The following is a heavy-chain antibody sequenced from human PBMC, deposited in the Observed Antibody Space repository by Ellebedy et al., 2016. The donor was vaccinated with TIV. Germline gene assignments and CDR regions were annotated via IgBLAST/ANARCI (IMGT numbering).Heavy chain of an antibody. J-gene: IGHJ5*02. V-gene: IGHV3-48*04. D-gene: IGHD3-10*01. Sequence: GESLKISCAASGFTFNNFGMNWVRQAPGKGLEWISYISSSGSTIYYSDSVKGRFTISRDNANNSLNLQMNSLRAEDKAVYYCARSITLVRGVSGLGWFDPWGQGTPVTVSS. CDR1: GFTFNNFG. CDR2: ISSSGSTI. CDR3: ARSITLVRGVSGLGWFDP.